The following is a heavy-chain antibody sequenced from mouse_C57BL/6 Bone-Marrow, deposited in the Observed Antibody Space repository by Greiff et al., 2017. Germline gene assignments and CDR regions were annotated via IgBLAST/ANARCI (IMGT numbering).Heavy chain of an antibody. CDR3: AREIYYGNYVLAMDY. CDR2: ISDGGSYT. J-gene: IGHJ4*01. Sequence: EVKVEESGGGLVKPGGSLKLSCAASGFTFSSYAMSWVRQTPEKRLEWVATISDGGSYTYYPDNVKGRFTISRDNAKNNLYLQMSHLKSEDTAMYYCAREIYYGNYVLAMDYWGQGTSVTVSS. D-gene: IGHD2-1*01. CDR1: GFTFSSYA. V-gene: IGHV5-4*03.